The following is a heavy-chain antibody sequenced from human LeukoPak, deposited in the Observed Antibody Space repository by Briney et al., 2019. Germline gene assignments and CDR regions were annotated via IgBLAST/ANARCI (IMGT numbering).Heavy chain of an antibody. Sequence: SVKISCKASGGTFTSYAISWVRQAPGQGLEWMGRIITIFGTANSAQKFQGRVTTTTDESTSTAYMELSSLRAEDTAVYYCARESINSGYDWDYYYMDVWGKGTTVTASS. J-gene: IGHJ6*03. V-gene: IGHV1-69*05. CDR3: ARESINSGYDWDYYYMDV. CDR2: IITIFGTA. D-gene: IGHD5-12*01. CDR1: GGTFTSYA.